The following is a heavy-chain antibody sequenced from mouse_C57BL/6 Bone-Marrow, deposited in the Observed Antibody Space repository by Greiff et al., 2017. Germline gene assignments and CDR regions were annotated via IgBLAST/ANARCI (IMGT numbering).Heavy chain of an antibody. D-gene: IGHD2-3*01. Sequence: QVQLKESGPGILQPSQTLSLTCSFSGFSLSTFGLGVGWIRQPSGKGLEWLAHIWWDDDNYYNPALKSRLTISKDTPKNQLILKVANVDTADTATYNCARNRTDGYYVFCDFDFWGTGTTVTVSA. J-gene: IGHJ1*03. CDR3: ARNRTDGYYVFCDFDF. V-gene: IGHV8-8*01. CDR2: IWWDDDN. CDR1: GFSLSTFGLG.